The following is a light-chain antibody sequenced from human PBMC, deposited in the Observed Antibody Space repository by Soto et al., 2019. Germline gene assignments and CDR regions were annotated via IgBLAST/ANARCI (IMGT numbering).Light chain of an antibody. J-gene: IGKJ5*01. CDR2: AAS. Sequence: DIQMTQSPSSLSASVGDRVTITCRASQNINTYLNWYQQKPGKAPKLLIFAASSLQSGVPSRFSGSGSGTQFTLTISSLQPEDFATYYCQQANSFPITFGQGTRLEIK. CDR1: QNINTY. V-gene: IGKV1-39*01. CDR3: QQANSFPIT.